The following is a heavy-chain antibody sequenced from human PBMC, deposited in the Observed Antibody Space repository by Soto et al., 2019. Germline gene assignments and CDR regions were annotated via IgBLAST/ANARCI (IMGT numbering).Heavy chain of an antibody. CDR2: ISAYNGNT. Sequence: GASVKVSCKASGYTFTSYGISWVRQAPGQGLEWMGWISAYNGNTNYAQKLQGRVTMTTDTSTSTAYMELRSLRSEDTAVYYCAKAYGRYSGYGRYYYYGMDVWGQGTTVTVSS. D-gene: IGHD5-12*01. V-gene: IGHV1-18*01. J-gene: IGHJ6*02. CDR1: GYTFTSYG. CDR3: AKAYGRYSGYGRYYYYGMDV.